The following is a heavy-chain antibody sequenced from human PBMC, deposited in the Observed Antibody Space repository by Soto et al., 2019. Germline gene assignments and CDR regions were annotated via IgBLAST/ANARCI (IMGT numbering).Heavy chain of an antibody. CDR2: ISGSGTYT. Sequence: QVQLVESGGGLVKPGGSLRLSCAASGFTFSDYYMSWIRQAPGKGLEWVSYISGSGTYTNYGDSVKGRLTISRDNAKNSLYLQMNSLRAEDTAVYYCVRGGSYCGGDCFDYWGQGNLVTGSS. D-gene: IGHD2-21*02. J-gene: IGHJ4*02. V-gene: IGHV3-11*06. CDR3: VRGGSYCGGDCFDY. CDR1: GFTFSDYY.